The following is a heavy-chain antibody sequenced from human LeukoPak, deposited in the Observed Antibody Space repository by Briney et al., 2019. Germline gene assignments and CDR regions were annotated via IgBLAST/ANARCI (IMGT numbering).Heavy chain of an antibody. D-gene: IGHD1-1*01. J-gene: IGHJ4*02. CDR1: GDTVSGNSGA. CDR3: ARALERYYFDF. Sequence: SQTLSLTCALSGDTVSGNSGAWIWIRQSPSRGLEWLGRTYAVSVKGRIIISPDTANNQFSLHLISVTADDTGVYYCARALERYYFDFWGQGTLVTVSS. V-gene: IGHV6-1*01. CDR2: T.